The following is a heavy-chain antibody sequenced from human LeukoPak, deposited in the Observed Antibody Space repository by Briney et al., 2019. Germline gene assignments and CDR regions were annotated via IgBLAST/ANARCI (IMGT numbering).Heavy chain of an antibody. CDR1: GGSFSGYY. D-gene: IGHD5-12*01. V-gene: IGHV4-34*01. CDR3: ARWLSLPSYYYYYYMDV. CDR2: INHSGST. J-gene: IGHJ6*03. Sequence: SETLSLTCAVYGGSFSGYYWSWIRQPPGKGLEWIGEINHSGSTNYNPSLKSRVTISVDTSKNQFSLKLSSVTAADTAVYYCARWLSLPSYYYYYYMDVWGKGTTVTVSS.